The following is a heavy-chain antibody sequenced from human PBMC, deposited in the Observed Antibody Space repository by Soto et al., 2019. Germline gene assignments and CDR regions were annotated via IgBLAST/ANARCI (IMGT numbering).Heavy chain of an antibody. Sequence: SVNGRCKASLGTFISYGIIWLRQSPGQGLEWMGGIIPIFGTANYAQKFQGRVTITADESTSTAYMELSSLRSEDTAVYYCARDQSTISYYYGMDVWGKGTTVNV. J-gene: IGHJ6*04. CDR1: LGTFISYG. CDR3: ARDQSTISYYYGMDV. D-gene: IGHD1-26*01. V-gene: IGHV1-69*13. CDR2: IIPIFGTA.